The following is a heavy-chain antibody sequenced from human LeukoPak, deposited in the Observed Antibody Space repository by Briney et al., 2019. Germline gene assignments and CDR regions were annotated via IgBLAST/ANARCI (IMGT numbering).Heavy chain of an antibody. V-gene: IGHV1-46*01. CDR2: INPSGGST. J-gene: IGHJ4*02. CDR3: ATLAARPRGYFDY. D-gene: IGHD6-6*01. CDR1: GYTFTSFY. Sequence: ASVKVSCKASGYTFTSFYMQWVRQAPGQGLEWMGIINPSGGSTNYAQKFQGRVSMTRDTSTSTVYMELSSLRSEDTAVYYCATLAARPRGYFDYWGQGTLVTVSS.